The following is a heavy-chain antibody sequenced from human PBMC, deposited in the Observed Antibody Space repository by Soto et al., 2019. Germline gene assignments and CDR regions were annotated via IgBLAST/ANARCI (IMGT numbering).Heavy chain of an antibody. CDR1: GFAFSSFG. CDR2: IWYDGSDK. CDR3: AFGNLSYYFDY. J-gene: IGHJ4*02. Sequence: GGSLRLSCVASGFAFSSFGMHWVRQAPGKGLEWVAIIWYDGSDKYYGDSVKGRFTISRDNSKNTLFLQMNSLRAEDTAVYHCAFGNLSYYFDYWGLGTPVTVSS. D-gene: IGHD3-16*01. V-gene: IGHV3-33*01.